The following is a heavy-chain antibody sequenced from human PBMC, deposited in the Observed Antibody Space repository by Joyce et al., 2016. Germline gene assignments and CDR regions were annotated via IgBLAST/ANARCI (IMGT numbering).Heavy chain of an antibody. D-gene: IGHD2-21*01. CDR2: IATGNGDT. V-gene: IGHV1-3*04. CDR1: GYKFTSDG. CDR3: ARDSKLSDTWYFDL. Sequence: QVLLVQSGAEVKQPGASVKVSCKASGYKFTSDGIHWVRQAPGQGLEWMGWIATGNGDTQYAQRLQGRATITKDTFAGTAYMELGSLTSEDTAVYYCARDSKLSDTWYFDLWGRGTLVSVSS. J-gene: IGHJ2*01.